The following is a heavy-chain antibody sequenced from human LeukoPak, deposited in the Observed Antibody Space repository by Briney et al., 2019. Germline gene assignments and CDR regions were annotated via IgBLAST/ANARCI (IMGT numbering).Heavy chain of an antibody. CDR3: ARDPVDNLAARD. J-gene: IGHJ4*02. V-gene: IGHV3-53*01. Sequence: PGGSLRLSCAASGFIVSTNYLSWVRQAPGKGLEWVSVIYSDGDTYYADSVKGRFTISRDNSKNTLYLQMNSLRAEDTGVYYCARDPVDNLAARDWGQGTLVTVSS. CDR2: IYSDGDT. CDR1: GFIVSTNY. D-gene: IGHD6-6*01.